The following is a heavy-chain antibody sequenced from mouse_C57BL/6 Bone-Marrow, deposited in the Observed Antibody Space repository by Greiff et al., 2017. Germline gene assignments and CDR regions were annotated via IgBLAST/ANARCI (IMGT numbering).Heavy chain of an antibody. CDR1: GFTFSSYA. CDR3: ARDQGAAQAWFAY. J-gene: IGHJ3*01. CDR2: ISDGGSYT. Sequence: DVQLVESGGGLVKPGGSLKLSCAASGFTFSSYAMSWVRQTPEKRLEWVATISDGGSYTYYPDNVKGRFTISRDNAKNNLYLQMSHLKSEDTAMYYCARDQGAAQAWFAYWGQGTLVTVSA. V-gene: IGHV5-4*01. D-gene: IGHD3-2*02.